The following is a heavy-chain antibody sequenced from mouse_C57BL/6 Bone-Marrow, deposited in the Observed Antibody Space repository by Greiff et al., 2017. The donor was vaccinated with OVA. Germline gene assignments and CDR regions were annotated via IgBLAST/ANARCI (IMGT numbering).Heavy chain of an antibody. Sequence: EVKLMESGGGLVQPGGSLKLSCAASGFTFSDYYMYWVRQTPEKRLEWVAYISNGGGSTYYPDTVKGRFTISRDNAKNTLYLQMSRLKSEDTAMYYCARLHGYYWYFDVWGTGTTVTVSS. CDR1: GFTFSDYY. D-gene: IGHD2-2*01. CDR2: ISNGGGST. J-gene: IGHJ1*03. V-gene: IGHV5-12*01. CDR3: ARLHGYYWYFDV.